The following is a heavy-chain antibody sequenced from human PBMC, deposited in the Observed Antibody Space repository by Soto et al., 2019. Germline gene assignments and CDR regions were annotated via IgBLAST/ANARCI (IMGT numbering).Heavy chain of an antibody. CDR3: ARHGGYNYNFDF. Sequence: QVQLQESDPGLVKTSETLSLTCTVSGQSIGSYYWSWIRQSPGKGPEWIGYIFYTGSTNYNPSLQSRATISIDTSKNHFSLLLTSLTAADTAVYYCARHGGYNYNFDFWGQGTLVTVSS. J-gene: IGHJ4*02. CDR2: IFYTGST. D-gene: IGHD1-1*01. V-gene: IGHV4-59*08. CDR1: GQSIGSYY.